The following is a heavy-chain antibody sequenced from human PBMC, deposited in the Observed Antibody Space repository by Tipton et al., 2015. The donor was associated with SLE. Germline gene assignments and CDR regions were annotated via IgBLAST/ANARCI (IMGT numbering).Heavy chain of an antibody. J-gene: IGHJ3*02. D-gene: IGHD4-17*01. CDR2: ISSSSSYT. Sequence: SLRLSCAASGFTFSDYYMSWIRQAPGKGLEWVSYISSSSSYTNYADSAKGRFTISRDNAKNSLYLQMNSLRAEDTAVYYCARVSLLATVTTGAFDIWGQGTMVTVSS. CDR1: GFTFSDYY. CDR3: ARVSLLATVTTGAFDI. V-gene: IGHV3-11*06.